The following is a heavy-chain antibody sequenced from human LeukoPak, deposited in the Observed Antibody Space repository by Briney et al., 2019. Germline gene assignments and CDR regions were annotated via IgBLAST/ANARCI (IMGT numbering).Heavy chain of an antibody. CDR3: ARMTTVTTWGFDY. CDR1: GGSISSSSYY. CDR2: INHSGST. Sequence: SETLSLTCTVSGGSISSSSYYWSWIRQPPGKGLEWIGEINHSGSTNYNPSLKSRVTISVDTSKNQFSLKLSSVTAADTAVYYCARMTTVTTWGFDYWGQGTLVTVSS. D-gene: IGHD4-17*01. J-gene: IGHJ4*02. V-gene: IGHV4-39*07.